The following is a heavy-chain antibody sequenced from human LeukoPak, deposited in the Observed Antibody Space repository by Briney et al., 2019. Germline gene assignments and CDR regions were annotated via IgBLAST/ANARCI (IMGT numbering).Heavy chain of an antibody. V-gene: IGHV1-18*01. D-gene: IGHD3-3*01. CDR1: GYTFTSYG. CDR3: ARATQIFGVVIPGDYFDY. J-gene: IGHJ4*02. CDR2: ISAYNGNT. Sequence: ASVKVSCKASGYTFTSYGISWVRQAPGQGLEWMGWISAYNGNTNYAQKLQGRVTMTTDTSTSTAYMELRSLRSDDTAVYYCARATQIFGVVIPGDYFDYWGQGTLVTVSS.